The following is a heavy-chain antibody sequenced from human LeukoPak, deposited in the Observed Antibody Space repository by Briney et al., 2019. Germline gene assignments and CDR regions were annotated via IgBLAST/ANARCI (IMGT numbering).Heavy chain of an antibody. CDR1: VFIFSSNW. Sequence: GGCLRLSCAASVFIFSSNWMSWVRQAPRKGLEWVVNIKQDGSEKYYVDSVKGRFTISRDNAKNSLYLQMNSLRAEDTAVYYCARDPAVDASDIWGQGTMVTVSS. V-gene: IGHV3-7*01. CDR3: ARDPAVDASDI. CDR2: IKQDGSEK. J-gene: IGHJ3*02.